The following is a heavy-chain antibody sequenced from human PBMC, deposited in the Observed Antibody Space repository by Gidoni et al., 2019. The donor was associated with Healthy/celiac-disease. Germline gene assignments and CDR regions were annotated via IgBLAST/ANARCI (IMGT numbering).Heavy chain of an antibody. CDR2: ISAYNGNT. D-gene: IGHD2-15*01. V-gene: IGHV1-18*01. J-gene: IGHJ5*02. CDR3: ARDGKDIVVVVAAITWFDP. Sequence: QVQLVQSGAEVKKPGASVKVSCKASGYTFTSYGISWVRQAPGQGLECMGWISAYNGNTNYAQKLQGRVTMTTDTSTSTAYMELRSLRSDDTAVYYCARDGKDIVVVVAAITWFDPWGQGTLVTVSS. CDR1: GYTFTSYG.